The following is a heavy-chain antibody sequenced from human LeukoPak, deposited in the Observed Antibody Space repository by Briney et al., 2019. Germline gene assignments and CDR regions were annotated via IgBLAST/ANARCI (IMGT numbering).Heavy chain of an antibody. J-gene: IGHJ6*02. CDR3: ARKATTVTTGYYYGMDV. CDR1: GYTFTGYY. V-gene: IGHV1-2*02. Sequence: RASVKVSCKASGYTFTGYYMHWVRQAPGQGLEWMGGINPNSGGTNYAQKFQGRVTMTRDTSISTAYMELSRLRSDDTAVYYCARKATTVTTGYYYGMDVWGRGTTVTVSS. D-gene: IGHD4-11*01. CDR2: INPNSGGT.